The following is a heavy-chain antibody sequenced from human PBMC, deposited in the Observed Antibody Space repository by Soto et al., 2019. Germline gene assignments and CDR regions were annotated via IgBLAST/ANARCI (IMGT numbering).Heavy chain of an antibody. V-gene: IGHV4-34*01. D-gene: IGHD6-13*01. CDR3: ARGPTYDIAAAGQGHFDY. Sequence: SETLSLTCAVYGGSFSGYYWSWIRQPPGKGLEWIGEINHSVSTNYNPSLKSRVTISVDTSKNQFSLKLSSVTAADTAVYYCARGPTYDIAAAGQGHFDYWGQGTLVTVFS. CDR2: INHSVST. CDR1: GGSFSGYY. J-gene: IGHJ4*02.